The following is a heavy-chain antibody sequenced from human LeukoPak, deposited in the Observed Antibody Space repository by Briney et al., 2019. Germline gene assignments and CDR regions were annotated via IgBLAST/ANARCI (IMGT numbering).Heavy chain of an antibody. V-gene: IGHV3-48*02. D-gene: IGHD3-10*01. CDR1: GFTFRSYS. CDR2: ISGRGSVS. J-gene: IGHJ3*02. CDR3: ARDGGFGFLAAFDI. Sequence: PGGSLRLSCGASGFTFRSYSMNGVRRAPGKGGEWISYISGRGSVSYYEDSVKRRFTISRDHAKNSLYLQMNSMRDEDTALYYCARDGGFGFLAAFDIWGQGAMVTVSS.